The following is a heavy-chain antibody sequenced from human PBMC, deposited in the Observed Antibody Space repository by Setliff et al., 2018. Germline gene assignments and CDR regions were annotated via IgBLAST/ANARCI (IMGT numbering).Heavy chain of an antibody. D-gene: IGHD3-16*01. CDR1: GDIFSNSH. V-gene: IGHV1-8*02. CDR3: ARDLGNWYDS. J-gene: IGHJ5*01. CDR2: VSPDNGRA. Sequence: ASVKVSCKASGDIFSNSHINWVRQATGQGLEWMGWVSPDNGRAGYTQKFQGRVTMTRDTSISTAYLELNSLRAEDTAVYYCARDLGNWYDSWGQGTVVTVSS.